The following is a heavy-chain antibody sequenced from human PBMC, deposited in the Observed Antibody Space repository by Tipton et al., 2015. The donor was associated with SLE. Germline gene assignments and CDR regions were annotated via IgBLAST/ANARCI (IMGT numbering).Heavy chain of an antibody. CDR2: IYYSGST. CDR3: ARHSTSSWYYYYYGMDD. Sequence: TLSLTCTVSGGSISSHYWSWIRQPPGKGLEWIGYIYYSGSTNYNPSLKSRVTISVDTSKNQFSLKLSSVTAADTAVYYCARHSTSSWYYYYYGMDDWGQGTTVTVSS. V-gene: IGHV4-59*08. J-gene: IGHJ6*02. CDR1: GGSISSHY. D-gene: IGHD6-13*01.